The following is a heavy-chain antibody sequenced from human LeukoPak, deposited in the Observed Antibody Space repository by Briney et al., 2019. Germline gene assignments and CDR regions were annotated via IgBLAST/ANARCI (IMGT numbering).Heavy chain of an antibody. J-gene: IGHJ6*03. Sequence: SGTLSLTCAVSGGSITNSYWWTWVRQSPGKGLEWVGEIYYSGSTNYNPSLKSRVTMSVDKSKSQFSLKLSSVTAADTAVYYCARGRSSMVRGYYYYYMDVWGKRTTVTISS. D-gene: IGHD3-10*01. CDR3: ARGRSSMVRGYYYYYMDV. CDR2: IYYSGST. V-gene: IGHV4-4*02. CDR1: GGSITNSYW.